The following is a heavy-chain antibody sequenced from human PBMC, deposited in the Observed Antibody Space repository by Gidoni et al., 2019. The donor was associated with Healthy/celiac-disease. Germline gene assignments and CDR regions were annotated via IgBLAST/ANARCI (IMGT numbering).Heavy chain of an antibody. Sequence: QVQLQQWGAGLLKPSETLSLTCAVYGGSFSGYYWSWIRQPPGQGLEWIGEINHSGSTNYNPSLKSRVTISVDTSKNQFSLKLSSVTAADTAVYYCARGPAIVATGFDYWGQGTLVTVSS. D-gene: IGHD5-12*01. V-gene: IGHV4-34*01. J-gene: IGHJ4*02. CDR1: GGSFSGYY. CDR2: INHSGST. CDR3: ARGPAIVATGFDY.